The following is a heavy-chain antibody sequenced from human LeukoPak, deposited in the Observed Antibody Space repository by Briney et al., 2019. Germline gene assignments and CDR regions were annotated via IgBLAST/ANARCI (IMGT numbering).Heavy chain of an antibody. CDR1: GGSISSYY. Sequence: PSETLSLTCTVSGGSISSYYWSWIRQPPGKGLEWIGYIYYSGSTNYNPSLKSRVTISVDTSKNQISLNLNSVTAADTAVYYCARKAVGATSNYFDYWGQGTLVTVSS. V-gene: IGHV4-59*12. CDR2: IYYSGST. CDR3: ARKAVGATSNYFDY. D-gene: IGHD1-26*01. J-gene: IGHJ4*02.